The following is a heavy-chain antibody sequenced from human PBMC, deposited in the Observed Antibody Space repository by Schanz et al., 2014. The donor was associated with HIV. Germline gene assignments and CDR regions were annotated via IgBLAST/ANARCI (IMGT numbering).Heavy chain of an antibody. V-gene: IGHV3-21*01. J-gene: IGHJ3*02. Sequence: EVNLLDSGGDVVQPGGSLRLSCAGSRLTFSGYRMNWVRQAPGKGLEWVSSISTSGTYIFYADSVKGRFTNSRDNSKNTVYLQMSSLRAEDSAVYYCARDTFAHYDSGGGIDIWGQGTMVTVSP. D-gene: IGHD2-21*01. CDR1: RLTFSGYR. CDR2: ISTSGTYI. CDR3: ARDTFAHYDSGGGIDI.